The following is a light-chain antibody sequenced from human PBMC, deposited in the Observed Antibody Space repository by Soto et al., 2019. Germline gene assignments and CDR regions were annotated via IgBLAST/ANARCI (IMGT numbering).Light chain of an antibody. CDR2: GAS. CDR3: QQYNNWPIT. J-gene: IGKJ5*01. CDR1: QSVSGY. Sequence: EIVMTQSPATLSVSPGERATLSCRASQSVSGYLAWYQQKPGQPPRLLIYGASTRAAGIPARFSGSGSGTEFTLTISSLQSEDFAVYYCQQYNNWPITFGQGTRLEIK. V-gene: IGKV3D-15*01.